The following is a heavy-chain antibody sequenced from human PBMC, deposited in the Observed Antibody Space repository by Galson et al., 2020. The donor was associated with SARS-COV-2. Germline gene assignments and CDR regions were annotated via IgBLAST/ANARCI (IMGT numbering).Heavy chain of an antibody. V-gene: IGHV3-23*01. J-gene: IGHJ4*02. Sequence: RGSLRLSCAASGFTYSSYAMSWVRQAPGKGLEWVSAISGSGGSTYYADSVKGRFTISRDNSKNTLFLRMSGLRAEDTAVYYCAKPKGGYDFRSGYPFDYWGQGTLVTVSS. D-gene: IGHD3-3*01. CDR2: ISGSGGST. CDR3: AKPKGGYDFRSGYPFDY. CDR1: GFTYSSYA.